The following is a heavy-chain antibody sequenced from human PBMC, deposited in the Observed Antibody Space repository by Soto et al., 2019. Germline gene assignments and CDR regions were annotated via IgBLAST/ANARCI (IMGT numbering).Heavy chain of an antibody. Sequence: QVQLVQSGAAVKKPGSSVKVSCKASGGTFSSYTISWVRQAPGQGLEWMGRIIPILGIANYAQKFQGRVTITADKSTSTAYMELSSLRSEDTAVYYCARDRGSGDCAGYWGQGTLVTVAS. CDR1: GGTFSSYT. D-gene: IGHD2-21*02. V-gene: IGHV1-69*08. CDR3: ARDRGSGDCAGY. CDR2: IIPILGIA. J-gene: IGHJ4*02.